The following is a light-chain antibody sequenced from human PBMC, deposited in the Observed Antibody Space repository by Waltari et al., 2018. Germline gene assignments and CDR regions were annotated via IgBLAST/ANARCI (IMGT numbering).Light chain of an antibody. CDR2: WAS. J-gene: IGKJ1*01. V-gene: IGKV4-1*01. CDR3: QQYYSTPPRT. CDR1: QRVLYSSNNNNY. Sequence: DIVMTQSPDSLAVSLGERATINCKSSQRVLYSSNNNNYLAWYQQKPGQPPKLLIYWASTRESGVPDRFSGSGSGTDFTLTISSLQAEDVAVYYCQQYYSTPPRTFGQGTKVEIK.